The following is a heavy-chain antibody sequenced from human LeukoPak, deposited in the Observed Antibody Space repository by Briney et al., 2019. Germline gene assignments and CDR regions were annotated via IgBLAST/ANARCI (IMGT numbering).Heavy chain of an antibody. CDR3: AKDNPWSWFDP. D-gene: IGHD1-1*01. J-gene: IGHJ5*02. CDR1: GFTFNNYA. CDR2: ISGSADNT. Sequence: GGSLRLSCAASGFTFNNYAMSWVRQVPGQGLSWVSTISGSADNTYYAASVKGRFTISRDNSKNTLYLQMNSLRAEDTAVYYCAKDNPWSWFDPWGQGTLVTVSS. V-gene: IGHV3-23*01.